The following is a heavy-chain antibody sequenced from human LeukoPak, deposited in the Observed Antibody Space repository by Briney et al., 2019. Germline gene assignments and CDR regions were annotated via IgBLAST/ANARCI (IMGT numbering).Heavy chain of an antibody. D-gene: IGHD6-13*01. Sequence: GGSLRLSCAASGFTFSSYAMSWVRQAPGKGLEWVSAISGSGGSTYYADSVKGRFTISRDNSKNTLYLQINSLRAEDTAIYYCAKAPMEDSWYIHFDYWGQGTLVTVSA. CDR2: ISGSGGST. CDR3: AKAPMEDSWYIHFDY. J-gene: IGHJ4*02. CDR1: GFTFSSYA. V-gene: IGHV3-23*01.